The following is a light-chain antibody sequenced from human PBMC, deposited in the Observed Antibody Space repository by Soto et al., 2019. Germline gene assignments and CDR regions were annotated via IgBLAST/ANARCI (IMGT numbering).Light chain of an antibody. V-gene: IGLV2-23*02. J-gene: IGLJ2*01. CDR2: EVN. Sequence: QSALTQPASVSGSPGQSIAISCTGTSSNVGGYNFVSWYQQHPGKAPKLLIYEVNKRPSGVSNRFSGSKSDKTASLTISGLQAEDEADYYCCSYGGDRIFGGGTQLTVL. CDR1: SSNVGGYNF. CDR3: CSYGGDRI.